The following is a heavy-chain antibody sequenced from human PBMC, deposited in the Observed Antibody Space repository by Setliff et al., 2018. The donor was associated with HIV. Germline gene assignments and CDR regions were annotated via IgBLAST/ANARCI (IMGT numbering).Heavy chain of an antibody. D-gene: IGHD5-18*01. V-gene: IGHV1-46*01. CDR1: GYTFTTYY. CDR2: INPDDDVT. Sequence: SVKVSCKASGYTFTTYYMHWVRQAPGQGLEWVGNINPDDDVTAYAQDFQGRVTVTSDTSTTTVYMELFSLRSEDTAVYYCARGHRTGYLIDWGQGVLVTVSS. J-gene: IGHJ4*02. CDR3: ARGHRTGYLID.